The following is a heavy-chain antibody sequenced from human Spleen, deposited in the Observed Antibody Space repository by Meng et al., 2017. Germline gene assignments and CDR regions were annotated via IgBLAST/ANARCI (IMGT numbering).Heavy chain of an antibody. Sequence: QVQLVQSGAEVKKPGASVKVSCKASGYTFTNYGISWVRQAPGQGLEWMGWISAYNGNTNYAQKLQGRVTMTTDTSTSTANLELRSLRSDDTAVYYCVRERDATYYFHNWGQGTLVTVSS. J-gene: IGHJ4*02. CDR1: GYTFTNYG. V-gene: IGHV1-18*01. CDR3: VRERDATYYFHN. CDR2: ISAYNGNT. D-gene: IGHD5-24*01.